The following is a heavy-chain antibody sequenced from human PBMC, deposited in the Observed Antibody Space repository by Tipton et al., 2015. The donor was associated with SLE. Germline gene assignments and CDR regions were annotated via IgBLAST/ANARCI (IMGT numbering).Heavy chain of an antibody. Sequence: QSGAEVKKPGASVKVSCTASGYTFSGYFMLWVRQAPGQRLEWMGWIDPNSGDTNYAQEFQGRVTMTGDTSISTAYMERSRLRSDDTAVYYGTGDRRDLRAVDIWCQGTLVVVSS. CDR1: GYTFSGYF. V-gene: IGHV1-2*02. J-gene: IGHJ3*02. CDR2: IDPNSGDT. CDR3: TGDRRDLRAVDI.